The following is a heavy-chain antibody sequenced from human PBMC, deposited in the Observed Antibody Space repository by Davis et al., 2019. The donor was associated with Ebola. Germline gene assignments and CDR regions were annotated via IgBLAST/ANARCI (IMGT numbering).Heavy chain of an antibody. V-gene: IGHV4-34*01. CDR1: GGSFSGYY. Sequence: SETLSLTCAVYGGSFSGYYWSWIRQPPGKGLEWIGEINHSGSTNYNPSLKSRVTISVDTSKNQFSLKLSSVTAADTPVYYCARGGSGGYGMDVWGQGTTVTVSS. D-gene: IGHD3-10*01. CDR3: ARGGSGGYGMDV. CDR2: INHSGST. J-gene: IGHJ6*02.